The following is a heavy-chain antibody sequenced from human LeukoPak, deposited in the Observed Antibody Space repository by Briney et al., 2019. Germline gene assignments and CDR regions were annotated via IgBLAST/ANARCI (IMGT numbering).Heavy chain of an antibody. D-gene: IGHD2-15*01. CDR1: GGSISSSSYY. CDR2: INHSGST. V-gene: IGHV4-39*07. CDR3: ARGSGGAVVVAATPAFDY. Sequence: SETLSLTCTVSGGSISSSSYYWSWIRQPPGRGLEWIGEINHSGSTNYNPSLKSRVTISVDTSKNQFSLKLSSVTAADTAVYYCARGSGGAVVVAATPAFDYWGQGTLVTVSS. J-gene: IGHJ4*02.